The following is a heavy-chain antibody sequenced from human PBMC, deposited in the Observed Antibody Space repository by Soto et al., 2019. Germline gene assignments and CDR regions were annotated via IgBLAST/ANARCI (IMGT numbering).Heavy chain of an antibody. CDR3: AREDAVAGLIDY. CDR2: INAGNGNT. D-gene: IGHD6-19*01. J-gene: IGHJ4*02. V-gene: IGHV1-3*01. Sequence: QVQLVQSGAEVKKPGASVKVSCKASGYTFTSYAMHWVRQAPGHRLEWMGWINAGNGNTKYSQKFQGRVTITRDTSASTAYMELSSLRSEDTAVYYCAREDAVAGLIDYWVQGTLVTVSS. CDR1: GYTFTSYA.